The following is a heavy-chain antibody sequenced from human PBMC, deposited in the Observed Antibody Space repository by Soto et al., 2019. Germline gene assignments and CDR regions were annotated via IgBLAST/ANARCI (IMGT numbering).Heavy chain of an antibody. CDR1: GEALGSGQSY. J-gene: IGHJ6*02. CDR2: TFVTGAT. Sequence: QVQLQESGPGLVKSSETLSLICFVSGEALGSGQSYWNWIRQPPGKGLEWIGHTFVTGATKYSASLKSRVTMSVDTSKSQISLTLTSVTAADSATYFCARGRSDSAGSSFGRRMDVWGQGTTVTVSS. CDR3: ARGRSDSAGSSFGRRMDV. D-gene: IGHD3-10*01. V-gene: IGHV4-61*01.